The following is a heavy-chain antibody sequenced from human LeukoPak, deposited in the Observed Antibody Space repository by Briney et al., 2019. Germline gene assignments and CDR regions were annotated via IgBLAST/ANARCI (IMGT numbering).Heavy chain of an antibody. CDR2: IYYSGST. Sequence: SETLSLTCTVSGGSISSGGYYWSWIRQHPGKGLEWIGCIYYSGSTYYNPSLKSRVTISVDASKNQFSLKLSSVTAADTAVYYCARDRGGSSSFDYWGQGTLVTVSS. CDR1: GGSISSGGYY. CDR3: ARDRGGSSSFDY. V-gene: IGHV4-31*03. D-gene: IGHD6-6*01. J-gene: IGHJ4*02.